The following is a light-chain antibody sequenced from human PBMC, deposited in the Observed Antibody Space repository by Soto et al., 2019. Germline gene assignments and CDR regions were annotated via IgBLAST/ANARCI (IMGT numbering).Light chain of an antibody. J-gene: IGLJ3*02. Sequence: QSALTQPASVSGSPGQSITISCTGTSSDVGGYNYVSWYQHHPGKAPQLMIYDVTNRPSGVSNRFSGSKSGNTASLTISGLQAEDEADYYCTSYTTSSPYLVFGGGTQLTVL. V-gene: IGLV2-14*03. CDR1: SSDVGGYNY. CDR3: TSYTTSSPYLV. CDR2: DVT.